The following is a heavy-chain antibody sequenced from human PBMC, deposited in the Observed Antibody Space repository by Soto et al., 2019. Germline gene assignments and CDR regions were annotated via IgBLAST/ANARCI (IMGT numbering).Heavy chain of an antibody. Sequence: QVHLVQSGGGVVHPGSSLRLSCADSGCNFISYAFHWVRQAPGQGLEWLAAISFDGDITYYRDSVKGRFTISKENSKNTVFLQMNGLRHEDTAVYFCASALLKSKRGGLGYDYGMDVWGQGTTVTVSS. J-gene: IGHJ6*02. CDR1: GCNFISYA. CDR2: ISFDGDIT. V-gene: IGHV3-30-3*01. CDR3: ASALLKSKRGGLGYDYGMDV. D-gene: IGHD5-12*01.